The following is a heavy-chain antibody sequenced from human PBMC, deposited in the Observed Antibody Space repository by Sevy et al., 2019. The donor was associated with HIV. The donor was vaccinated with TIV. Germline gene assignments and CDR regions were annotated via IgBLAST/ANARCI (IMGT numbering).Heavy chain of an antibody. Sequence: GGSLRLSCVASGFNFSPYGMHWVRQAPGKGLEWVSFIGYDGNKIFYADSVRGRFTVSRDNSKNTLYLQMNSLSTEDTAVYYCVKDPHYDFFDYWGQGILVTVSS. D-gene: IGHD3-10*01. J-gene: IGHJ4*02. V-gene: IGHV3-30*02. CDR3: VKDPHYDFFDY. CDR1: GFNFSPYG. CDR2: IGYDGNKI.